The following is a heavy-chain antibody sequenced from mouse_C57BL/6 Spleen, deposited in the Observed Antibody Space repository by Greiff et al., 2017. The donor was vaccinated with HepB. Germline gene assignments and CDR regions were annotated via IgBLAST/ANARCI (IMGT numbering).Heavy chain of an antibody. Sequence: VQLQQSGTVLARPGASVKMSCKTSGYTFTSYWMHRVKQRPGQGLEWIGAIYPGNSDTSYNQKFKGKAKLTAVTSASTAYMELSSLTNEDSAVYYCTRNYYGSSFWFAYWGQGTLVTVSA. CDR3: TRNYYGSSFWFAY. CDR2: IYPGNSDT. V-gene: IGHV1-5*01. CDR1: GYTFTSYW. J-gene: IGHJ3*01. D-gene: IGHD1-1*01.